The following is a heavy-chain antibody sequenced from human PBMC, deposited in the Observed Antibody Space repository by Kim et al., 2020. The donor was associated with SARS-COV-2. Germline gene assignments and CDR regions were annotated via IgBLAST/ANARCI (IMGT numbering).Heavy chain of an antibody. CDR2: ISSSSSYI. CDR3: ARDGGSHLIKVWFDY. Sequence: GGSLRLSCAASGFTFSSYSMNWVRQAPGKGLEWVSSISSSSSYIYYADSVKGRFTISRDNAKNSLYLQMNSLRAEDTAVYYCARDGGSHLIKVWFDYWGQGTLVTVSS. D-gene: IGHD1-26*01. V-gene: IGHV3-21*01. J-gene: IGHJ4*02. CDR1: GFTFSSYS.